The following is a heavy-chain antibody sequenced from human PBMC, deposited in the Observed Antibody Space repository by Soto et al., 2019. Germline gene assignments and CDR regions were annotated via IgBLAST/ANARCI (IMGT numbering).Heavy chain of an antibody. V-gene: IGHV1-69*06. J-gene: IGHJ4*02. D-gene: IGHD4-4*01. Sequence: SVKDSCKASGGTFSSYAISWVRQAPGQGLEWMGGIIPIFGTANYAQKFQGRVTITADKSTSTAYMELSSLRSEDTAVYYCARGTTVAYFDYWGQGTLVTVSS. CDR3: ARGTTVAYFDY. CDR1: GGTFSSYA. CDR2: IIPIFGTA.